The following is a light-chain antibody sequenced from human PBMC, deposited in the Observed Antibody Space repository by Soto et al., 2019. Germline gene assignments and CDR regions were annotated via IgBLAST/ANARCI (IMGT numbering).Light chain of an antibody. CDR2: AAS. CDR3: QQYGSLPVT. J-gene: IGKJ4*01. Sequence: IVLTQSPGTLSLSLGERATLSCRASQRVTSSFLAWYQQIPGQAPRLLIYAASTRATGIPLRFTGGGSGTDFSLTIDRLEPEDSAVYFCQQYGSLPVTFGGGTKVE. CDR1: QRVTSSF. V-gene: IGKV3-20*01.